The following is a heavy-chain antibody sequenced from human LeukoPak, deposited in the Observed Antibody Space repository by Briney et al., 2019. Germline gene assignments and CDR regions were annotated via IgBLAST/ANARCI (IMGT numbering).Heavy chain of an antibody. CDR1: GGSVSSTSYS. J-gene: IGHJ5*02. D-gene: IGHD2-2*03. CDR3: ARVDSFKWFDP. CDR2: IYYSEST. Sequence: SETLSLTCTVSGGSVSSTSYSWSWIRQPPGKGLEWIGYIYYSESTNYNPSLKSRVTTSIDTSKNQFSLRLNSVSAADTAVYYCARVDSFKWFDPWGQGTLVTVSS. V-gene: IGHV4-61*01.